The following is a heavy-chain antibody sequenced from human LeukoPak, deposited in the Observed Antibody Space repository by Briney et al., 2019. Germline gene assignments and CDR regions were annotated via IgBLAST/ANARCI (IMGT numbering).Heavy chain of an antibody. Sequence: PGGSLRLSCAASGLTFSSHWMHWVRQAPGKGLVWVSRITNDGSSTTYADSVKGRFTISRDNSKNTLYLQMNSLRAEDTAVYYCARDPLGRCSSTSCYFVDYGMDVWGQGTTVTVSS. CDR1: GLTFSSHW. CDR2: ITNDGSST. J-gene: IGHJ6*02. D-gene: IGHD2-2*01. CDR3: ARDPLGRCSSTSCYFVDYGMDV. V-gene: IGHV3-74*01.